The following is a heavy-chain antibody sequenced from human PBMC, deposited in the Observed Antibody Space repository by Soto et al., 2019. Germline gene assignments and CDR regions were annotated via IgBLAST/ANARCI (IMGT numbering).Heavy chain of an antibody. D-gene: IGHD3-22*01. CDR2: IYYSGST. CDR1: GGSISSGGYY. CDR3: ARSFEYYYDSSGYSYFDY. J-gene: IGHJ4*02. V-gene: IGHV4-31*11. Sequence: QVQLQESGPGLVKPSGTLSLTCAVSGGSISSGGYYWSWIRQHPGKGLEWIGYIYYSGSTYYNPSRKSRVTISVNTSKKQFSLKLSSVTAADTAVYYCARSFEYYYDSSGYSYFDYWGQGTLVTVSS.